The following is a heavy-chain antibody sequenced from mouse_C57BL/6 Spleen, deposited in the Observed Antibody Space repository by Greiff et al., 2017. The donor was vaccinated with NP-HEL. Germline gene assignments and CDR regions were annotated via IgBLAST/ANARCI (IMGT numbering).Heavy chain of an antibody. CDR1: GFTFSDYY. CDR2: ISNGGGST. V-gene: IGHV5-12*01. CDR3: ARIPEDYAMDY. J-gene: IGHJ4*01. D-gene: IGHD5-1-1*01. Sequence: EVMLVESGGGLVQPGGSLKLSCAASGFTFSDYYMYWVRQTPEKRLEWVAYISNGGGSTYYPDTVKGRFTISRDNAKNTLYLQMSRLKSEDTAMYYCARIPEDYAMDYWGQRTSVTVSS.